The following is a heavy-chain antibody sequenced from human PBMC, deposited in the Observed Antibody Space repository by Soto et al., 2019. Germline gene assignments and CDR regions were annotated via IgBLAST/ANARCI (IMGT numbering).Heavy chain of an antibody. J-gene: IGHJ4*02. CDR1: GFTFRTNG. D-gene: IGHD2-21*02. Sequence: QVQLVESGGGVVQPGGSLRLSCVASGFTFRTNGMHWVRQAPRKGLEWVAVVAHDGSNIYYADSVRGRFTISRDNSENALYLEMHSLTVEDSAVFYCVKDRDRTLSFHSWCEGTLVTVSS. V-gene: IGHV3-30*18. CDR3: VKDRDRTLSFHS. CDR2: VAHDGSNI.